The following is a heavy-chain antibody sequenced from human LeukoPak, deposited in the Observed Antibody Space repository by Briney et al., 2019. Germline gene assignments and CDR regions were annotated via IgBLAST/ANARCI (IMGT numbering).Heavy chain of an antibody. CDR1: GYSISSGYY. CDR2: IYHSGST. D-gene: IGHD6-13*01. V-gene: IGHV4-38-2*02. J-gene: IGHJ4*02. CDR3: VRQLVRLYYFDY. Sequence: SETLSLTCTVSGYSISSGYYWGWIRQPPGKGLEWIGSIYHSGSTYYNPSLKSRVTISVDTSKNQFSLKLSSVTAADTAVYYCVRQLVRLYYFDYWGQGTLVTVSS.